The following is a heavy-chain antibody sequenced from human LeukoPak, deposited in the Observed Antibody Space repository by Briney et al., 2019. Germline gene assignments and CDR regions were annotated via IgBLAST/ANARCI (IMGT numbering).Heavy chain of an antibody. V-gene: IGHV1-46*01. Sequence: ASVKIACKSFGFTFTNYLLHWVRQAPGQGLEWVGRIAPSVDTTNYAQKFRGRVTMTRDTSTSTVYMELSSLRSADTAIYYCVREESGGYFDYWGQGTLVTVSS. CDR3: VREESGGYFDY. J-gene: IGHJ4*02. CDR1: GFTFTNYL. D-gene: IGHD2-8*02. CDR2: IAPSVDTT.